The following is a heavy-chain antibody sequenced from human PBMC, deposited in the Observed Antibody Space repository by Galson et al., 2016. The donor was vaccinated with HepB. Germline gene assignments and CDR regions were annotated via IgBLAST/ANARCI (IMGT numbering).Heavy chain of an antibody. CDR3: ARGYTSGVPFW. Sequence: SLRLSCAASGFLINSNYMSWVRQAPGKGLEWVSIIYSSGSIQYADSVKGRFTVSRDTSKSLMFLQMNSLGAEDTAMYFCARGYTSGVPFWWGQGTPVTVSS. V-gene: IGHV3-53*01. CDR2: IYSSGSI. D-gene: IGHD2-8*01. J-gene: IGHJ4*02. CDR1: GFLINSNY.